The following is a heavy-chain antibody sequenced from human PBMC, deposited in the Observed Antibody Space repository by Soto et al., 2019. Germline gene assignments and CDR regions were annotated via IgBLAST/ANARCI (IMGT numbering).Heavy chain of an antibody. V-gene: IGHV3-11*05. J-gene: IGHJ4*02. CDR1: GFPFSDYY. D-gene: IGHD3-9*01. CDR2: IGSSSSYT. Sequence: QVQLVESGGALVKPGGSLRLSCAASGFPFSDYYMSWIRQAPGKGLEWVSSIGSSSSYTNYADSVKGRFTISRDNAKNSLYLQMNSLRAEDTGVYYCARRRPTGYYNYWGQGTLVTVSA. CDR3: ARRRPTGYYNY.